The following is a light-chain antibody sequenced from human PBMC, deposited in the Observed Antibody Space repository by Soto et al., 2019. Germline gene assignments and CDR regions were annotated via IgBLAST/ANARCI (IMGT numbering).Light chain of an antibody. V-gene: IGLV7-46*01. J-gene: IGLJ3*02. CDR2: DTL. CDR3: LLSYSGTNWV. Sequence: QTVVTQEPSLTVSPGGTVTLTCGSSTGAVTSGHYPFWFQQEPGQAPRTLIYDTLKTHSWTPARFSGSLLGGKAALTLSGAQPEDEAEYYCLLSYSGTNWVFGGGTKVTVL. CDR1: TGAVTSGHY.